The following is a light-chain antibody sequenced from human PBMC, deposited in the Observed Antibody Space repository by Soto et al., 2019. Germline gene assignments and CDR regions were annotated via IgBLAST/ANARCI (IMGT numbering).Light chain of an antibody. CDR1: STDIGGYYY. CDR3: FSYAGSYTFXV. J-gene: IGLJ1*01. CDR2: DVT. Sequence: QSALTQPRSVSGSPGQSVTISCTGTSTDIGGYYYVSWYQQHPGKAPNLMIYDVTKRPSGVPDRFSGSKSGTTASLTISGLQAEDEADYYCFSYAGSYTFXVFGTGTKVT. V-gene: IGLV2-11*01.